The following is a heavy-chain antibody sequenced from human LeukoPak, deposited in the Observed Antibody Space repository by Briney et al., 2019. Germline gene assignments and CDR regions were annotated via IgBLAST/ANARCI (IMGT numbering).Heavy chain of an antibody. Sequence: GGSLRLSCSASGFTFADYALLWFRQAPGKGLEWLSFIRTKAYHGETTEYAASVKGRFTISRDDSKSIAYLQLNSLRTEDSGVYYCTRDRQLQNGFDFWGRGTLVTVSS. CDR1: GFTFADYA. V-gene: IGHV3-49*03. D-gene: IGHD6-6*01. J-gene: IGHJ4*02. CDR3: TRDRQLQNGFDF. CDR2: IRTKAYHGETT.